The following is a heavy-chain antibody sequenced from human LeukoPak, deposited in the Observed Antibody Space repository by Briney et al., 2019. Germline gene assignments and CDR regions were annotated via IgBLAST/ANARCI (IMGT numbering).Heavy chain of an antibody. Sequence: GGSLRLSCAAAGFTFSSYAMSWVRQAPGKGLEWVSAISGGGGSTYYADSVKGRFTIARDNSKNTLYLQMNSLRAEDTAVYYCAKSRTRSSWIDYWGQGTLVTVSS. D-gene: IGHD6-13*01. CDR3: AKSRTRSSWIDY. J-gene: IGHJ4*02. V-gene: IGHV3-23*01. CDR1: GFTFSSYA. CDR2: ISGGGGST.